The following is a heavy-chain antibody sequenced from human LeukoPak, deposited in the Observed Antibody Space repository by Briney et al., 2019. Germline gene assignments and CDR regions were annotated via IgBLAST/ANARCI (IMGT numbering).Heavy chain of an antibody. D-gene: IGHD3-3*01. V-gene: IGHV3-9*01. CDR3: ARVGKSRYYDFWSGPPDY. J-gene: IGHJ4*02. CDR2: MTGNSGTL. CDR1: GFTFDDYG. Sequence: PGGSLRLSCAASGFTFDDYGMHWVRQAPGKGLEWVSGMTGNSGTLGYADSVKGRFTISRDNAKNTLYLQMNSLRAEDTAVYYCARVGKSRYYDFWSGPPDYWGQGTLVTVSS.